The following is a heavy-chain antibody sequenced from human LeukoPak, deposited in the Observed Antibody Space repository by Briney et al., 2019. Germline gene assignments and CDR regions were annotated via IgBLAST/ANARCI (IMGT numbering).Heavy chain of an antibody. CDR3: ARDSDPRRVGYMDV. Sequence: LRLSCTASGFTFGDYAMSWFRQAPGKGLEWIGEINHSGSTNYNPSLKSRVTISVDTSKNQFSLKLSSVTAADTAVYYCARDSDPRRVGYMDVWGKGTTVTVSS. D-gene: IGHD1-26*01. CDR2: INHSGST. J-gene: IGHJ6*03. V-gene: IGHV4-34*01. CDR1: GFTFGDYA.